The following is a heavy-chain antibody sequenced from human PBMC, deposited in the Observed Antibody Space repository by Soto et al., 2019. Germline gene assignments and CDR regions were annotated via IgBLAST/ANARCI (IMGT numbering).Heavy chain of an antibody. CDR2: INPGNGKT. J-gene: IGHJ5*02. V-gene: IGHV1-3*01. Sequence: GASVKVSCKASGYIFTSYAMQWVRQAPGQGLEWMGWINPGNGKTKYSQKFQGRVTITRDTSASTVYMELSSLTSKDTATYFCARVVRNDSGSGDNWFDPWGQGTRVTVSS. CDR3: ARVVRNDSGSGDNWFDP. D-gene: IGHD3-10*01. CDR1: GYIFTSYA.